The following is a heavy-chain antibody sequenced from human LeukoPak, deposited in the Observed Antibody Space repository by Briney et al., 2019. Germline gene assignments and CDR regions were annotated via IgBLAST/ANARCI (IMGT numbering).Heavy chain of an antibody. D-gene: IGHD3-3*01. J-gene: IGHJ4*02. CDR1: GFTFSRHG. CDR3: ARDRAWNYFDY. Sequence: GGSLRLSCAPSGFTFSRHGMPWVRQAPGKGLEWVAIISNDGSRKYYAHSVEGRFTISRDNSKNTLYLQMDSLRAEDTAVYYCARDRAWNYFDYWGQGTLVTVSS. CDR2: ISNDGSRK. V-gene: IGHV3-30*03.